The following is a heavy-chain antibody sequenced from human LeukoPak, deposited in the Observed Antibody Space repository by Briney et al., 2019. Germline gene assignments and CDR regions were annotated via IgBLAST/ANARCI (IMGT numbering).Heavy chain of an antibody. CDR3: ACSSGGMDV. CDR1: GGSFSGYY. V-gene: IGHV4-34*01. CDR2: INHSGST. D-gene: IGHD3-10*01. Sequence: SETLSLTCAVYGGSFSGYYWSWIRQPPGKGLEWIGEINHSGSTNYNPSLKSRVAISVDTSKNQFSLKLSSVTAADTAVYYCACSSGGMDVWGQGTTVTVSS. J-gene: IGHJ6*02.